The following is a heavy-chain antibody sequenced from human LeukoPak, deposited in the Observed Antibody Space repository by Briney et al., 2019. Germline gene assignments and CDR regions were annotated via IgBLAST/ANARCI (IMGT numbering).Heavy chain of an antibody. D-gene: IGHD5-12*01. V-gene: IGHV3-21*01. Sequence: KSSETLSLTCTVSGGSISSSSYYWGWIRQPPGKGLEWVPSISSSSSYIYYADSVKGRFTISRDNAKNSLYLQMNSLRAEDTAVYYCARDLVTTIYWGQGTLVTVSS. CDR1: GGSISSSS. J-gene: IGHJ4*02. CDR3: ARDLVTTIY. CDR2: ISSSSSYI.